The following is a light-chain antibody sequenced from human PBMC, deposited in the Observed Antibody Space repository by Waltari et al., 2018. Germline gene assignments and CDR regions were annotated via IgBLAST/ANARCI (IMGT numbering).Light chain of an antibody. CDR3: QQYNHWPPA. J-gene: IGKJ3*01. Sequence: EIVMTQSPATLSVSPGERVTLSCRASQSVSSYLAWYQQKPGQAPRLLIYGASTRATGIPARISGRGSGTEVTLTISSLQSEDFALYYCQQYNHWPPAFGPGTKVDIK. CDR2: GAS. CDR1: QSVSSY. V-gene: IGKV3-15*01.